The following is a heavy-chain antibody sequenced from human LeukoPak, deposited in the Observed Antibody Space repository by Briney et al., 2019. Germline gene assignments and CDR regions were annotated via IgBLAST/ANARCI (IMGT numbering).Heavy chain of an antibody. CDR2: IYYSGST. J-gene: IGHJ4*02. V-gene: IGHV4-31*03. D-gene: IGHD5-12*01. Sequence: PSQTLSLTCTVSGGTISSGGYYWSWIRQHPGKGLEWFGYIYYSGSTYYNPSLKSRVTISVDSSKNQFSPTLSPVTAADTAVYYCARGNLVATTGVDYWGKGTLVSVSS. CDR1: GGTISSGGYY. CDR3: ARGNLVATTGVDY.